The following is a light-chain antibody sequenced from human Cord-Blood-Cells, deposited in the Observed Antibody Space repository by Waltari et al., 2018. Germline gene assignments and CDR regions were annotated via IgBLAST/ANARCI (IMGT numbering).Light chain of an antibody. CDR2: EVS. Sequence: QSALTQPPYASGPPRQTVPLPCPGPRSHDRGSHYVSWYPQHPGKAPTLMIDEVSQRPSGVPERFSGSKSGNTASLTVSGLQAEDEADYYCSSCAGSNDVFGAGTKVTVL. V-gene: IGLV2-8*01. CDR3: SSCAGSNDV. J-gene: IGLJ1*01. CDR1: RSHDRGSHY.